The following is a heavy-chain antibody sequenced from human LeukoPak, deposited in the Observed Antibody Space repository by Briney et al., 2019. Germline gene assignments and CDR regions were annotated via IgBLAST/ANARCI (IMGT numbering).Heavy chain of an antibody. CDR3: ARVTYAENLDY. V-gene: IGHV3-66*01. CDR2: IYSGGST. J-gene: IGHJ4*02. CDR1: GFIGSSNY. Sequence: GGSLRLSCAASGFIGSSNYMSWVRQAPGKVREWGSVIYSGGSTYYADSVKGRFPISRDHYKNTLYLQMNSLRAEDTAVYYCARVTYAENLDYWGQGTLVTVSS.